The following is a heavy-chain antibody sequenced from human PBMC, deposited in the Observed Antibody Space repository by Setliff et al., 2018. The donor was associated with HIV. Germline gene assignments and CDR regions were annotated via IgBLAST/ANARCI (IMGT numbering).Heavy chain of an antibody. D-gene: IGHD3-10*01. J-gene: IGHJ4*02. CDR3: ARDRYAGEIDY. CDR2: IYYTGST. V-gene: IGHV4-31*03. Sequence: PSETLSLTCTVSGGSINRCHYYWSWNRHHPGKGMEWIGYIYYTGSTYLNPSLKSRVTLSIETSKKQFSLKLSSVTAADTAVYYCARDRYAGEIDYWGQGTLVTVSS. CDR1: GGSINRCHYY.